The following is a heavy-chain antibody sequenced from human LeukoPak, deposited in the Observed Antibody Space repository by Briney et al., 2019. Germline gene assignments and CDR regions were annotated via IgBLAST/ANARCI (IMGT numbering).Heavy chain of an antibody. Sequence: HEASVKVSCKASGYTFTTYYMHWVRQAPGQGLEWMGILNPSSGSTGYAQKFQGRVTMTRDTSTSTFYMELRSLKSEDTAVYYCARDGEYYDSSGSYFDYWGQGTLVTVSS. V-gene: IGHV1-46*01. CDR1: GYTFTTYY. J-gene: IGHJ4*02. D-gene: IGHD3-22*01. CDR3: ARDGEYYDSSGSYFDY. CDR2: LNPSSGST.